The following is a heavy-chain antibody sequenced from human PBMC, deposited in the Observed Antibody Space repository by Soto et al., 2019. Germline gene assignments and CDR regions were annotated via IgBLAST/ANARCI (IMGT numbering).Heavy chain of an antibody. CDR3: ARGAFTYYYDSSATPYYFDY. CDR1: GGSISSGDYY. J-gene: IGHJ4*02. D-gene: IGHD3-22*01. Sequence: SETLSLTCTVSGGSISSGDYYWSWIRQPPGKGLEWIGYIYYSGSTYYNPSLKSRVTISVDTSKNQFSLKLSSVTAADTAVYYCARGAFTYYYDSSATPYYFDYWGQGTLVTVSS. CDR2: IYYSGST. V-gene: IGHV4-30-4*01.